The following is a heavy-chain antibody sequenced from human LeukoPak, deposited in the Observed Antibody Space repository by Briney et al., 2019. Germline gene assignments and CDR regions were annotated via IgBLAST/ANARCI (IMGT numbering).Heavy chain of an antibody. CDR1: GFTLSTYW. Sequence: SLRLSCAASGFTLSTYWMHWVRQGPGKGLGWVGRIQSKTDSGTTDYAAPVKGRFTISRDDSKNTLYLQMNSLKTDDTAVYYCTTELYCGGDCYPGAWGQGTLVTVSS. J-gene: IGHJ5*02. D-gene: IGHD2-21*02. CDR3: TTELYCGGDCYPGA. V-gene: IGHV3-15*01. CDR2: IQSKTDSGTT.